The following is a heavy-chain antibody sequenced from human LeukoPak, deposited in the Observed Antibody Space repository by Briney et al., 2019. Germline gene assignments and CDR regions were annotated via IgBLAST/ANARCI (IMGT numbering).Heavy chain of an antibody. D-gene: IGHD3-10*01. CDR1: GGSFSGYY. Sequence: PSETLSLTCAVYGGSFSGYYWSWIRQPPGKGLEWIGEINHSGSTNYNPSLKSRVTISVDTSKNQFSLKLSSVTAADTAVYYCARVSATRYYYGSGSYYHDYWGQGTLVTVSS. CDR3: ARVSATRYYYGSGSYYHDY. J-gene: IGHJ4*02. V-gene: IGHV4-34*01. CDR2: INHSGST.